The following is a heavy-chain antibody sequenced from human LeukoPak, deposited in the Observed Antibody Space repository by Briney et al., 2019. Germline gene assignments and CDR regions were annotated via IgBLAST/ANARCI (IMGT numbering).Heavy chain of an antibody. CDR1: GGSIGSYY. D-gene: IGHD5-18*01. Sequence: PSETLSLTCTVSGGSIGSYYWSWIRQPPGKGLEWIGYIYSSGSTNYNPSLKSRVTISVDTSKNQFSLKLSSVTAAGTAAYYCATVDTAMGCFDYWGQGTLVTVSS. J-gene: IGHJ4*02. CDR3: ATVDTAMGCFDY. V-gene: IGHV4-59*01. CDR2: IYSSGST.